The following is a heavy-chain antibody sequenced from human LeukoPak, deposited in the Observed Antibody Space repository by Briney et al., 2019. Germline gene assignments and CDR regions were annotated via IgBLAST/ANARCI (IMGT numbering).Heavy chain of an antibody. D-gene: IGHD2-15*01. CDR2: IQYDGSTT. CDR1: GFSFSSYW. V-gene: IGHV3-74*01. CDR3: ARALVAGVALNALDI. Sequence: GGSLRLSCAASGFSFSSYWMHWVRQAPGKGLVWVARIQYDGSTTNYADSVKGRFTISRDNAKKTLYVQMNSLRAEDTAVYYCARALVAGVALNALDIWGRGTMVTVSS. J-gene: IGHJ3*02.